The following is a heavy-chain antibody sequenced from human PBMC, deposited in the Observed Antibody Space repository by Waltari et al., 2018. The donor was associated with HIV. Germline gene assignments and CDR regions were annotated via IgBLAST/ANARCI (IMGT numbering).Heavy chain of an antibody. J-gene: IGHJ4*02. CDR2: IDYSVNT. CDR3: ARQTTTGIIPGPSHY. D-gene: IGHD1-1*01. CDR1: GDSITRSSYY. V-gene: IGHV4-39*01. Sequence: QLQLQASGPGLVQPSETLSLTCTVPGDSITRSSYYWGWIGQPPGKGLEWIGSIDYSVNTYYNPSLRSRVTISVDTSKNQFSLKLRSVTAADTAVYYCARQTTTGIIPGPSHYWGLGTLVTVSS.